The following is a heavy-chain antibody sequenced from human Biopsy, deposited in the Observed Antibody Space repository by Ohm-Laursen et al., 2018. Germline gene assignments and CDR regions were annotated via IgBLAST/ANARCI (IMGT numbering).Heavy chain of an antibody. V-gene: IGHV3-11*01. D-gene: IGHD3-22*01. CDR2: ISARDGVV. CDR3: ARGKYKDFSTGLPRPYHYTLDF. CDR1: GFTFSPYT. Sequence: SLRLSCTASGFTFSPYTMTWARQAPGKGLEWIAYISARDGVVYYADSVKGRFTISRDNTNNSLYLQMTSLRPEDTAVFYCARGKYKDFSTGLPRPYHYTLDFWGPGTTVTVPS. J-gene: IGHJ6*02.